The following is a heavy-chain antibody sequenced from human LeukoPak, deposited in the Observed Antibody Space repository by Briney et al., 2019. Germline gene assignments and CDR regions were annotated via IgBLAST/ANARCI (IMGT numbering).Heavy chain of an antibody. Sequence: SGGSLRLSCAASGFTFSSYWMHWARQAPGKGLVWVSLINSDGSSRNYADSVKGRFTSSRDNAKNTLYLQMNSLRVEDTAVYYCAREDYSGYDFYDYWGQGSLVTVSS. D-gene: IGHD5-12*01. CDR2: INSDGSSR. CDR1: GFTFSSYW. J-gene: IGHJ4*02. V-gene: IGHV3-74*01. CDR3: AREDYSGYDFYDY.